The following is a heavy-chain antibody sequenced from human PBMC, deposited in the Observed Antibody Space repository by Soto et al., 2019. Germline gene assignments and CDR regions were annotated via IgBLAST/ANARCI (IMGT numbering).Heavy chain of an antibody. V-gene: IGHV3-21*01. CDR3: ARDRWVYSSSSGDAFDI. CDR2: ISSSSSYI. CDR1: GFTFSSYS. J-gene: IGHJ3*02. Sequence: GGSLRLSCAASGFTFSSYSMNWVRQAPGKGLEWVSSISSSSSYIYYADSVKGRFTISRDNAKNSLYLQMNSLRAEDTAVYYCARDRWVYSSSSGDAFDIWGQGTMVTVSS. D-gene: IGHD6-6*01.